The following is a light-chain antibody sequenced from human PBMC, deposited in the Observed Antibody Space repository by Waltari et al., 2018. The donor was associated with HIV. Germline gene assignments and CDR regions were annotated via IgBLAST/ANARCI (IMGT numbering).Light chain of an antibody. J-gene: IGLJ1*01. CDR1: KLGDRY. V-gene: IGLV3-1*01. Sequence: SFEVTQSPSVSVSPGQSATITCSGAKLGDRYASWYQPKPGKSPLLVIYQDNKRPSGIPDRFSGSNAGNTATLTISGTQPMDEADYFCQTWDSNTVVFGTGTKVTVL. CDR2: QDN. CDR3: QTWDSNTVV.